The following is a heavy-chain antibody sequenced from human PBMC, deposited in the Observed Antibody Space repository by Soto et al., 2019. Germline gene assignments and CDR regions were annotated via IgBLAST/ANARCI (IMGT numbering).Heavy chain of an antibody. V-gene: IGHV3-33*01. CDR1: GFTFSSYG. J-gene: IGHJ4*02. D-gene: IGHD6-19*01. CDR2: IWYDGSNK. Sequence: PGGSLRLSCAAPGFTFSSYGMHWVRQAPGKGLEWVAVIWYDGSNKYYADSVKGRFTISRDNSKNTLYLQMNSLRAEDTAVYYCARVLYSSGWSDYWGQGTLVTVSS. CDR3: ARVLYSSGWSDY.